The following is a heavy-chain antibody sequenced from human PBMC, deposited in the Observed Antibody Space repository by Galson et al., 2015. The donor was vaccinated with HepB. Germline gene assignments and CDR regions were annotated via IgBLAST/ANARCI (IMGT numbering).Heavy chain of an antibody. Sequence: SLRLSCAASGFTFSSYGMHWVRQAPGKGLEWVAVIWYDGSNKYYADSVKGRFTISRDNSKNTLYLQMNSLRAEDTAVYYCARDPGIAASSYGMDVWGQGTTVTVSS. V-gene: IGHV3-33*01. J-gene: IGHJ6*02. CDR3: ARDPGIAASSYGMDV. CDR2: IWYDGSNK. CDR1: GFTFSSYG. D-gene: IGHD6-13*01.